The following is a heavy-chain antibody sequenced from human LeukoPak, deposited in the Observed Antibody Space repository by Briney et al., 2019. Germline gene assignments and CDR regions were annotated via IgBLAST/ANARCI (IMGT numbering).Heavy chain of an antibody. V-gene: IGHV1-8*03. D-gene: IGHD5-18*01. CDR3: ARGRGYSYGNFDY. CDR2: MNPNSGNT. CDR1: GYTFTSYD. Sequence: ASVKVSCKASGYTFTSYDINWVRQATGQGLGWKGWMNPNSGNTGYAQKFQGRVTITRNTSISTAYMELSSLRSEDTAVYYCARGRGYSYGNFDYWGQGTLVTVSS. J-gene: IGHJ4*02.